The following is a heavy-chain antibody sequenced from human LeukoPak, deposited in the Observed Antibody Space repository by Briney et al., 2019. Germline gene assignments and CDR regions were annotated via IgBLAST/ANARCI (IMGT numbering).Heavy chain of an antibody. V-gene: IGHV1-8*01. D-gene: IGHD4-11*01. CDR2: MNPNSGNT. Sequence: ASVKVSCKASGYTFTSYDINWVRQATGQGLEWMGWMNPNSGNTGYAQKFQGRVTMTRNTSISTAYMELSSLRSEDTAVYYCARGDPTVTTPHFDYWGQGTLVTVSS. J-gene: IGHJ4*02. CDR3: ARGDPTVTTPHFDY. CDR1: GYTFTSYD.